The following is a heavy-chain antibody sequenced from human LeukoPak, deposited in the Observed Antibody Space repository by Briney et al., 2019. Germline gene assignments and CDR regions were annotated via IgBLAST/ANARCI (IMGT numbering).Heavy chain of an antibody. V-gene: IGHV3-21*04. Sequence: GGSLRLSCAASGFTFSSYSMNWVRQAPGKGLEWVSSISSSSSYKYYADSVKGRFTISRDNAKNSLYLQMNSLIAEDTALYYCAKDRTVYDSSGLDYWGQGTLVTVSS. CDR3: AKDRTVYDSSGLDY. CDR2: ISSSSSYK. J-gene: IGHJ4*02. CDR1: GFTFSSYS. D-gene: IGHD3-22*01.